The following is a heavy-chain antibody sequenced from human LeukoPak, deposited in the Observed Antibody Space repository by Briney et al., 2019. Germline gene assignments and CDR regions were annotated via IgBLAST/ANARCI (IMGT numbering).Heavy chain of an antibody. D-gene: IGHD2-15*01. Sequence: PSETLSLTCTVPGGSISSSSYYWGWIRQPPGKELQWIASVYYSGRTNYSLSLKSRVTISVDTSEKQFSLQLNSVTAADTAVYYCARQGSAYYFDFWGQGLLVTVSS. CDR3: ARQGSAYYFDF. V-gene: IGHV4-39*01. CDR2: VYYSGRT. J-gene: IGHJ4*02. CDR1: GGSISSSSYY.